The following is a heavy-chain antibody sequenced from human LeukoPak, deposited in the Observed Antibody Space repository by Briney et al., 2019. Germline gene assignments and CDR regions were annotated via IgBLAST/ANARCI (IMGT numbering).Heavy chain of an antibody. CDR3: TITGGSRRDYYYYFMDV. V-gene: IGHV3-49*04. D-gene: IGHD2-15*01. CDR1: GFTFGGYA. CDR2: IRSKHYGGTT. J-gene: IGHJ6*03. Sequence: GGSLRLSCTASGFTFGGYAMSWVRQAPGKGLEWVCFIRSKHYGGTTECAPSVKGRFTISRDDSKSIAYLQMNSLKTEDTAVYYCTITGGSRRDYYYYFMDVWGKGTTVTVSS.